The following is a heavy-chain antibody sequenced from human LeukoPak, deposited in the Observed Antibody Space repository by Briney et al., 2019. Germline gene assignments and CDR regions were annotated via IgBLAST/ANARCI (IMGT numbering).Heavy chain of an antibody. Sequence: PGGSLRLSCAASGFTFSTYEMNWVRRAPGKGLEWVSYISSSGSSIYYADSVKGRFTISRGNAKNSLYLQMNSLRAEDTAVYYCARDRVNWNDGFDPWGQGTLVTVSS. CDR3: ARDRVNWNDGFDP. J-gene: IGHJ5*02. V-gene: IGHV3-48*03. CDR1: GFTFSTYE. CDR2: ISSSGSSI. D-gene: IGHD1-20*01.